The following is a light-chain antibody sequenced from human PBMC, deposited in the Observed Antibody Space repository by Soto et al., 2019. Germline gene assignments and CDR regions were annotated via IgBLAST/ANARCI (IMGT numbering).Light chain of an antibody. CDR1: SSDVGGYNY. V-gene: IGLV2-11*01. CDR2: DVT. J-gene: IGLJ2*01. CDR3: CSYAGSYTLL. Sequence: QSVLTQPASVSGSPGQSITISCTGTSSDVGGYNYVSWYQQHPGKAPKLMIYDVTKRPSGVPDRFSGSKSGNTASLTISGLQAEDEADYYCCSYAGSYTLLFGGGTKVTVL.